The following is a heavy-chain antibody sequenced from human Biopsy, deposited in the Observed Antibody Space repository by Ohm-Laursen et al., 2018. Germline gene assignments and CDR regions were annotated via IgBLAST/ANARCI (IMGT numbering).Heavy chain of an antibody. J-gene: IGHJ6*02. CDR1: GFTLSDG. V-gene: IGHV3-21*01. D-gene: IGHD3-3*01. CDR2: ISSTSDYI. CDR3: ARDYDFWSGYYDYQQSGMDV. Sequence: SLRLSCTPSGFTLSDGMTWVRQAPGRGLEWVSSISSTSDYIYYADSVKGRFTISRDSTKNSLYLQMNSVRAEDTAVYYCARDYDFWSGYYDYQQSGMDVWGQGTTVTVSS.